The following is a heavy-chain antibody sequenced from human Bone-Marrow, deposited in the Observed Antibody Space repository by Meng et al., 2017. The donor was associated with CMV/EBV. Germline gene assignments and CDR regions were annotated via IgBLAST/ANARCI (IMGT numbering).Heavy chain of an antibody. CDR3: AREGDYNGYYYGMDV. J-gene: IGHJ6*02. V-gene: IGHV3-30*02. CDR2: IRYDGSNK. D-gene: IGHD4-11*01. CDR1: GFTFSSYG. Sequence: GGSLRLSCAASGFTFSSYGMHWVRQAPGKGLEWVAFIRYDGSNKYYADSVKGRFTISRDNSKNTLYLQMNSLRVEDTALYYCAREGDYNGYYYGMDVWGQGTTVTVSS.